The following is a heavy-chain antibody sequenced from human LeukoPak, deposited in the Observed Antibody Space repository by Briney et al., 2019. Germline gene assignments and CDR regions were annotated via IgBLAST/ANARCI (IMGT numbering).Heavy chain of an antibody. V-gene: IGHV3-23*01. CDR1: GFTFSSYA. D-gene: IGHD3-10*01. CDR3: AKDLDYYGSGSYYNLAGLVWAFDI. CDR2: ISGSGGST. Sequence: GGSLRLSCAASGFTFSSYAMSWVRQAPGKGLEWVSAISGSGGSTYYADSVKGRFTISRDNSKNTLYLQMNSLRAEDTAVYYCAKDLDYYGSGSYYNLAGLVWAFDIWGQGTMVTVSS. J-gene: IGHJ3*02.